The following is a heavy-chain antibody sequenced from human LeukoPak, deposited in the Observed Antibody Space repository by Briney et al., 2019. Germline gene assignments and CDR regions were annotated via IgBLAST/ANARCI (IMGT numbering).Heavy chain of an antibody. Sequence: GGSLRLSCAASGFSFSDYYMSWIRQAPGKGLEWVSYITSTGGTIYYADSVKGRFTISRDNAKNSLYLQMNSLRAEDTAVYYCATNYGSGSGYWGQGTLVTVSS. CDR1: GFSFSDYY. CDR2: ITSTGGTI. J-gene: IGHJ4*02. D-gene: IGHD3-10*01. V-gene: IGHV3-11*04. CDR3: ATNYGSGSGY.